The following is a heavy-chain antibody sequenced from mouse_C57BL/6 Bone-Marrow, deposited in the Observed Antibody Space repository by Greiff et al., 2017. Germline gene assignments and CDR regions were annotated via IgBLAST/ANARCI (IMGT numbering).Heavy chain of an antibody. CDR1: GFTFTDYY. V-gene: IGHV7-3*01. J-gene: IGHJ4*01. CDR3: ARYWGGSSPYYAMDY. CDR2: IRNKANGYTT. D-gene: IGHD1-1*01. Sequence: EVQGVESGGGLVQPGGSLSLSCAASGFTFTDYYMSWVRQPPGKALEWLGFIRNKANGYTTEYSASVKGRFTISRDNSQSILYLQMNALRAEDSATYYCARYWGGSSPYYAMDYWGQGTSVTVSS.